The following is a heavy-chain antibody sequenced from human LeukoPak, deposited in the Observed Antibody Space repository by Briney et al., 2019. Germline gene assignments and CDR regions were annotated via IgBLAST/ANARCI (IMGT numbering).Heavy chain of an antibody. CDR1: GYTFTSYG. CDR2: ISAYNGNT. V-gene: IGHV1-18*01. CDR3: ARGVNEDYYDSSGYSYYFDY. D-gene: IGHD3-22*01. J-gene: IGHJ4*02. Sequence: ASVRVSCKASGYTFTSYGISWVRQAPGQGLEWMGWISAYNGNTNYAQKLQGRVTMTTDTSTSTAYMELRSLRSDDTAVYYCARGVNEDYYDSSGYSYYFDYWGQGTLVTVSS.